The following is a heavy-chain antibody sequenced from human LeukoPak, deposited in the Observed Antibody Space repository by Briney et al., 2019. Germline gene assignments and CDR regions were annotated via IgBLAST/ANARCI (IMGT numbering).Heavy chain of an antibody. J-gene: IGHJ6*03. Sequence: ASVKVSCKASGYTFTGYHMHWVRQAPGQGLEWMGWINPNSGGTNYAQKFQGRVTMTRDTSISTAYMELSRLRSDDTAVYYCARAEGIAAAGTYYYYYYMDVWGKGTTVTVSS. CDR3: ARAEGIAAAGTYYYYYYMDV. D-gene: IGHD6-13*01. CDR2: INPNSGGT. CDR1: GYTFTGYH. V-gene: IGHV1-2*02.